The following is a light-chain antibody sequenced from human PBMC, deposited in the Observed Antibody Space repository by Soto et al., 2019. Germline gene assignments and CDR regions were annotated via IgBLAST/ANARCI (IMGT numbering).Light chain of an antibody. Sequence: QSVLTQPASVSGSPGRSVTISCTGTSTDVDDFNYVSWYQHLPGRAPKLIIYDVTNRPSGISYRFSASKSGRTASLTISGLQAEDEADYYCSSYSSSTTHVVFGGGTKLTVL. CDR2: DVT. CDR3: SSYSSSTTHVV. CDR1: STDVDDFNY. V-gene: IGLV2-14*03. J-gene: IGLJ2*01.